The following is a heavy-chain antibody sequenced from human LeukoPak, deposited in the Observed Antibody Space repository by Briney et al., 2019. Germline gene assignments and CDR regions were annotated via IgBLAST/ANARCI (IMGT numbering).Heavy chain of an antibody. CDR1: GFTFSSYA. CDR3: AKGNQWLLRGGAHFDF. CDR2: ISGTGGTT. D-gene: IGHD6-19*01. V-gene: IGHV3-23*01. J-gene: IGHJ4*02. Sequence: GGSLRLSCAASGFTFSSYAMSWVRQAPGKGLEWVSAISGTGGTTYYADSVKGRVSISRDYSKNTLYLRMNNLRAEDTAVSYCAKGNQWLLRGGAHFDFWGQGTLVTVSS.